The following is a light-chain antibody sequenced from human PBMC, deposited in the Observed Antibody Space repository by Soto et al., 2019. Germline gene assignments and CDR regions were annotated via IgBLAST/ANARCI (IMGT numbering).Light chain of an antibody. V-gene: IGLV2-8*01. Sequence: QSALTQPPSASGSPGQSVTISCTGTSSDIGGYSYVAWYQQHPGKAPKLIIYEVTKRPSGVPDRFYGSKSGNTASLPFSGFQAEDEADYYCGSYGGSNNWGVSGGGTQLTVL. CDR3: GSYGGSNNWGV. J-gene: IGLJ3*02. CDR2: EVT. CDR1: SSDIGGYSY.